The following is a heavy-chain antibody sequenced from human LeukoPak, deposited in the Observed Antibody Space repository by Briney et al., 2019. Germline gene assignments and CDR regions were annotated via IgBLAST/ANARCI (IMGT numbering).Heavy chain of an antibody. D-gene: IGHD6-6*01. CDR2: IIPIFGTA. Sequence: ASVKVSCKASGGTFSSYAISWVRQAPGQGLEWMGGIIPIFGTANYAQKFQGRVAITTDESTSTAYMELSSLRPEDTAVYYCARASIAARPFFDYWGQGTLVTVSS. CDR3: ARASIAARPFFDY. CDR1: GGTFSSYA. V-gene: IGHV1-69*05. J-gene: IGHJ4*02.